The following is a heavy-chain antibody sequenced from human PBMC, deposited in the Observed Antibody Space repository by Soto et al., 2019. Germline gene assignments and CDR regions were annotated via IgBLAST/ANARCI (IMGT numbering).Heavy chain of an antibody. CDR3: XRLIVVVPAAIPDWFDP. V-gene: IGHV5-51*01. J-gene: IGHJ5*02. CDR1: GYSFTIYW. Sequence: PGESLKISCKGSGYSFTIYWIGWVRQMPGKGLEWMGIIYPGDSDTRYSPSFQGQVTISADKSISTAYLQWSSLKASDTAMYYCXRLIVVVPAAIPDWFDPWGQGTLVTVSS. CDR2: IYPGDSDT. D-gene: IGHD2-2*02.